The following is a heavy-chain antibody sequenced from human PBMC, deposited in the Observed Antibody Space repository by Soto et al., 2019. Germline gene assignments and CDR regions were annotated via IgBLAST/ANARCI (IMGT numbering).Heavy chain of an antibody. D-gene: IGHD6-13*01. Sequence: SETLSLTCAVYGGSFSGYYWSWIRQPPGKGLEWIGEINHSGSTNYNPSVKNRATISVDTSKNQFSLILSSVAAADTAVYYCARGGDGIAATGSFDYWGQGTLVTVSS. J-gene: IGHJ4*02. V-gene: IGHV4-34*01. CDR3: ARGGDGIAATGSFDY. CDR1: GGSFSGYY. CDR2: INHSGST.